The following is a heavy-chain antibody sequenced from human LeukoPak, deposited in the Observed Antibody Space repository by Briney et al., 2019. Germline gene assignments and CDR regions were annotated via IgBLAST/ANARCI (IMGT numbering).Heavy chain of an antibody. D-gene: IGHD6-13*01. CDR2: INPNSGGT. CDR1: GYTFTGYY. J-gene: IGHJ4*02. CDR3: ARDNEPGDSSSWPYFDY. V-gene: IGHV1-2*04. Sequence: ASVTVSCKASGYTFTGYYMHWVRQAPGQGLEWMGWINPNSGGTNYAQKFQGWVTMTRDTSISTAYMELSRLRSDDTAVYYCARDNEPGDSSSWPYFDYWGQGTLVTVSS.